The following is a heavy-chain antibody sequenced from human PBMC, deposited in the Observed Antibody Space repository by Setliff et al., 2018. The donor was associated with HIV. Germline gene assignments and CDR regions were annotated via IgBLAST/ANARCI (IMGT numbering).Heavy chain of an antibody. CDR3: ARWVDDNSEGSYYHYMDV. J-gene: IGHJ6*03. CDR1: GYTFTNYG. CDR2: ISGYNGWT. D-gene: IGHD6-25*01. Sequence: WASVKVSCKASGYTFTNYGVSWVRQAPGQGLEWMGLISGYNGWTKYPQKFQGRVTMTTDTSTSTVYMELTSLTSDDTAVYYCARWVDDNSEGSYYHYMDVWGNGATVTVSS. V-gene: IGHV1-18*01.